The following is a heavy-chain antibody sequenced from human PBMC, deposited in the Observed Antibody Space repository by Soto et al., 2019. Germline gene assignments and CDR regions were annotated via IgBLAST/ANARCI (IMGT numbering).Heavy chain of an antibody. D-gene: IGHD2-2*01. J-gene: IGHJ3*02. Sequence: QVQLVESGGGVVQPGRSQRLSCAASGFTFSMYGMHWVRQAPGKGLEWMATVYYDGHNKYYADSVRGRFTISRDNSKNMVHPRTNSLRAEDTAVYYCARDPPSTLGSFDIWGRVTMVTVSS. CDR2: VYYDGHNK. CDR1: GFTFSMYG. CDR3: ARDPPSTLGSFDI. V-gene: IGHV3-33*01.